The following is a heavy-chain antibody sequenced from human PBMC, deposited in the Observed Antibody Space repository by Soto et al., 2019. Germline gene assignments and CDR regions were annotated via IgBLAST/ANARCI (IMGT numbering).Heavy chain of an antibody. J-gene: IGHJ3*02. CDR1: GDSVSSNSAA. CDR3: ARVGGYTYGPPAFDI. V-gene: IGHV6-1*01. CDR2: TYYRSHWYN. Sequence: SQTLSLTCAISGDSVSSNSAAWNWIRQSPSRGLEWLGRTYYRSHWYNDYAVSVKSRITITPDTSKNQFSLHLNSVTPEDTAVYYCARVGGYTYGPPAFDIWGQGTMVTVSS. D-gene: IGHD5-18*01.